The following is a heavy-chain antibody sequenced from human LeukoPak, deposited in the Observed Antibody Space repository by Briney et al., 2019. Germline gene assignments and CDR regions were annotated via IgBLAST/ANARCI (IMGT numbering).Heavy chain of an antibody. CDR2: ISGSGYST. V-gene: IGHV3-23*01. Sequence: GGSLRLSCVASGFTFNNYAMTWVRQAPGKGLEWVSAISGSGYSTYYADTVKGRFTISRDNSKNTLYLQMNSLRAEDTALYFCAQWSRYFDYWGQGTLVTVSS. CDR3: AQWSRYFDY. CDR1: GFTFNNYA. D-gene: IGHD1-26*01. J-gene: IGHJ4*02.